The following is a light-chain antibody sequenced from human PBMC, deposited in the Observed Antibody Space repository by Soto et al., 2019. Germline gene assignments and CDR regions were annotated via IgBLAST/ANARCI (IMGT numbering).Light chain of an antibody. CDR1: ESINLY. V-gene: IGKV1-39*01. CDR2: TAS. J-gene: IGKJ2*01. Sequence: DVQMTQSPSSLSASIGDRVTITCRASESINLYLNWYQQKPGKAPKLLIYTASSLQTGVPSRFSGSGSGTDFTLTINRLEGEDFATYYCQQSYSMPYTFGQGTQV. CDR3: QQSYSMPYT.